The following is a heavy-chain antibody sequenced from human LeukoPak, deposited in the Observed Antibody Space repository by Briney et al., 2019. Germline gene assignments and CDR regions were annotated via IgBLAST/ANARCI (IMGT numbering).Heavy chain of an antibody. J-gene: IGHJ6*03. D-gene: IGHD6-19*01. CDR2: IFYSGST. V-gene: IGHV4-39*07. Sequence: SETLSLTCTVSSGSISTSNYYWGWVRQPPGKALEWIGNIFYSGSTYYSPSLKSRVTISLDTSRNQFSLKLSSVTAADTAVYYCARVLSGYSSGWYANYYYMDVWGKGTTVTVSS. CDR3: ARVLSGYSSGWYANYYYMDV. CDR1: SGSISTSNYY.